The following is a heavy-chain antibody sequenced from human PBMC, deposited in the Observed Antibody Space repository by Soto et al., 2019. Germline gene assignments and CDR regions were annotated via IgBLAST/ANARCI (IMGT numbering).Heavy chain of an antibody. V-gene: IGHV3-33*01. J-gene: IGHJ5*02. CDR1: GFTFSSYG. CDR2: IWDDGSNK. Sequence: QVQLVESGGGVVQPGRSLRLSCAASGFTFSSYGMHWVRQAPGKGLEWVAVIWDDGSNKYYADSVKGRFTISRDNSKNTLYLQMNSLRAEDTAVYYCARDRSGRYPNWFDPWGQGTLVTVSS. CDR3: ARDRSGRYPNWFDP. D-gene: IGHD1-26*01.